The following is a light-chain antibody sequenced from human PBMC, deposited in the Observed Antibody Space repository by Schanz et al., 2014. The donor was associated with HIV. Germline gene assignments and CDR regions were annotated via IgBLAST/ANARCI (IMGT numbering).Light chain of an antibody. Sequence: QSVLTQPPSVSGAPGQRVSISCTGNTSNIGAGYDVHWYLQLPGSAPKLLIYGNNNRPSGVPDRFSGSKSGTSASLAITGXXXXDEADYYCAAWDDSLSGWVFGGGTKLTVL. J-gene: IGLJ3*02. CDR1: TSNIGAGYD. CDR3: AAWDDSLSGWV. V-gene: IGLV1-40*01. CDR2: GNN.